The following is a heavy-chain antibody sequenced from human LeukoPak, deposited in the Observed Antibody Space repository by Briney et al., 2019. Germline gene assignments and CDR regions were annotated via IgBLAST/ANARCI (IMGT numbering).Heavy chain of an antibody. V-gene: IGHV4-59*08. CDR1: GGSISSYY. CDR3: ARTAYYYYGMDV. Sequence: SETLSLTCTASGGSISSYYWSWIRQPPGKGLEWIGYIYYSGSTNYNPSLKSRVTISVDTSKNQFSLKLSSVTAADTAVYYCARTAYYYYGMDVWGQGTTVTVSS. J-gene: IGHJ6*02. CDR2: IYYSGST.